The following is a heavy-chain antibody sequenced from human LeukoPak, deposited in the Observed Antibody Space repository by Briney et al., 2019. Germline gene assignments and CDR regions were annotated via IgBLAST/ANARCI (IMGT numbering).Heavy chain of an antibody. J-gene: IGHJ4*02. V-gene: IGHV3-64D*06. CDR1: GXTFSSYA. CDR2: ISSNGDST. D-gene: IGHD3-22*01. CDR3: VNGLRYYDSSDTFDY. Sequence: GGSLRLSCSASGXTFSSYAMHWVRQAPGKGLESVSAISSNGDSTYYADSVKGRFTISRDNSKNTLYLQMSSLRAEDTAVYYCVNGLRYYDSSDTFDYWGQGTLVTVSS.